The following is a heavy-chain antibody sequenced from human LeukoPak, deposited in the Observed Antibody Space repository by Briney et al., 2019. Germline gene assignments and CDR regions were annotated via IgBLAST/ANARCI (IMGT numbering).Heavy chain of an antibody. D-gene: IGHD3-10*01. CDR2: IYHSGST. CDR1: GGSITSYY. Sequence: SETLSLTCTVSGGSITSYYWHWIRQPPGKGLEWMGYIYHSGSTNYNPSLKSRVTISVDTSRKQFSLKLHSVSAADTAVYYCARDRGRATWFDPWGQGTVVTVSS. J-gene: IGHJ5*02. CDR3: ARDRGRATWFDP. V-gene: IGHV4-59*01.